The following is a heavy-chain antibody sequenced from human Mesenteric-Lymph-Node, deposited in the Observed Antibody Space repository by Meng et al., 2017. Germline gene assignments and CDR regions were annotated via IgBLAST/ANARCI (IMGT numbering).Heavy chain of an antibody. D-gene: IGHD4-17*01. CDR3: ARGRGYGDYGSLY. CDR2: INHSGST. Sequence: VQLPQWGAGLLKPSETLSLTCAVYGGSFSGYYWSWIRQPPGKGLEWIGEINHSGSTNYNPSLKSRVTISVDTSKNQFSLKLSSVTAADTAVYYCARGRGYGDYGSLYWGQGTLVTVSS. V-gene: IGHV4-34*01. J-gene: IGHJ4*02. CDR1: GGSFSGYY.